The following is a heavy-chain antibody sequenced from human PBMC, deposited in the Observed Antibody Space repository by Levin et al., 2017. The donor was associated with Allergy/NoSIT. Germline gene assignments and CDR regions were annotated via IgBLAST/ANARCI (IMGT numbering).Heavy chain of an antibody. J-gene: IGHJ4*02. Sequence: HSGGSLRLSCAASGFTFSSYAMHWVRQAPGKGLEWVAVISYDGSNKYYADSVKGRFTISRDNSKNTLYLQMNSLRAEDTAVYYCARDKKLYSSSWYYFDYWGQGTLVTVSS. CDR3: ARDKKLYSSSWYYFDY. CDR1: GFTFSSYA. V-gene: IGHV3-30*04. D-gene: IGHD6-13*01. CDR2: ISYDGSNK.